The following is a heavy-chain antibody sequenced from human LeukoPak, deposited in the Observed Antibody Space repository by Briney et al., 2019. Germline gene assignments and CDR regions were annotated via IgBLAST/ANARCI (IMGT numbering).Heavy chain of an antibody. CDR2: ISSNGGGT. D-gene: IGHD6-19*01. J-gene: IGHJ4*02. CDR1: GFTFSNYP. V-gene: IGHV3-64D*09. CDR3: VKSIAVTGNFEY. Sequence: GGSLRLSCSVSGFTFSNYPMHWVRETPGKELEDVSAISSNGGGTYYADSVKGRFIISRDNSKNTLYLQMSSLRAEDTAVYFCVKSIAVTGNFEYWGQGTLVTVSS.